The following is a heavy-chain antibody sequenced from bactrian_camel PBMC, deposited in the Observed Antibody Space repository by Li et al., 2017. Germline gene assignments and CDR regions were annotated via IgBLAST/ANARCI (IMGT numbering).Heavy chain of an antibody. Sequence: VQLVESGGGSVQAGGSLRLSCTASGLTFDDYAMGWFRQAPGKEREGVASIDFGGSTYYANPGKGRFTISRDNAKNTLCLQMNSLKPEDTAMYYCAATPTRWTYYTYWGQGTQVTVS. V-gene: IGHV3S63*01. CDR2: IDFGGST. D-gene: IGHD5*01. CDR3: AATPTRWTYYTY. J-gene: IGHJ4*01. CDR1: GLTFDDYA.